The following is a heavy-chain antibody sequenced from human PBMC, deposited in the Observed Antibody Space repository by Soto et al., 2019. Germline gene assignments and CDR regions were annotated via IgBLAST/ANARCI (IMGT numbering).Heavy chain of an antibody. CDR1: GGSISSSSYY. CDR2: IYYSGST. CDR3: ARPAFAVDTAMVKPIDY. D-gene: IGHD5-18*01. V-gene: IGHV4-39*01. J-gene: IGHJ4*02. Sequence: SETLSLTCTVSGGSISSSSYYWGWIRQPPGKGLEWIGSIYYSGSTYYNPSLKSRVTISVDTSKNQFSLKLSSVTAADTAVYYCARPAFAVDTAMVKPIDYWGQGTLVTVSS.